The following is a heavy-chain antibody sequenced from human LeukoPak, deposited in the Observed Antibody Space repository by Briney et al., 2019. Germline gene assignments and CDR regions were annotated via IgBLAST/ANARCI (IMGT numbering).Heavy chain of an antibody. D-gene: IGHD5-24*01. CDR1: GLTFSSYS. CDR2: ISSRSSNL. CDR3: ARDGGVDGYNSYFDY. V-gene: IGHV3-21*01. J-gene: IGHJ4*02. Sequence: KPGGSLRLSCAASGLTFSSYSMNWGRQAPGKGLEWVSSISSRSSNLYYADSVKGRFTISRENAKNSLYLQVDSLRAEDTALYYCARDGGVDGYNSYFDYWGQGTLVTVSS.